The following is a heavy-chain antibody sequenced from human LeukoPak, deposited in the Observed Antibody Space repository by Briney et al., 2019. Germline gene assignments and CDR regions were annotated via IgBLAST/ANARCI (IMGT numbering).Heavy chain of an antibody. Sequence: ASVKVSCKASGYTFTGYYMHWVRPAPGQGLEWMGWINPNSGGTKYAQKFQGRVTMTRDTSISTAYMELSRLRSEDTAVYYCARALRSGSYYEVDYWGQGTLVTVSS. V-gene: IGHV1-2*02. CDR3: ARALRSGSYYEVDY. CDR1: GYTFTGYY. J-gene: IGHJ4*02. CDR2: INPNSGGT. D-gene: IGHD1-26*01.